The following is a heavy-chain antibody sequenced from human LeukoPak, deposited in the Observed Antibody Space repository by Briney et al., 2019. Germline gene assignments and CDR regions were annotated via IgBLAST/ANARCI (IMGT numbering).Heavy chain of an antibody. CDR1: GGSFSGYY. CDR3: ARDSSGWYNY. D-gene: IGHD6-19*01. CDR2: INHSGST. J-gene: IGHJ4*02. V-gene: IGHV4-34*01. Sequence: SESLSLTWAVYGGSFSGYYWSWMRQPPGKGLEWIGEINHSGSTNYNPSLKSRVTISVDTSKNQFSLKLSSVTAADTAVYYCARDSSGWYNYWGQGTLVTVSS.